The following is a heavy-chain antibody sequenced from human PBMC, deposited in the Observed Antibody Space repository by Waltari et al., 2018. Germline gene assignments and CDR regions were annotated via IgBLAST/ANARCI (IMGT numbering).Heavy chain of an antibody. D-gene: IGHD3-9*01. CDR3: ARARYYDILTGYYRFDP. CDR2: INHSGST. J-gene: IGHJ5*02. Sequence: QVQLQQWGAGLLKPSETLSLTCAVYGGSFSGYYWSWIRQPPGKGLEWIGEINHSGSTNYNPALKSRVTISVDTSKSQFSLKLSSVTAADTAVYYCARARYYDILTGYYRFDPWGQGTLVTVSS. CDR1: GGSFSGYY. V-gene: IGHV4-34*01.